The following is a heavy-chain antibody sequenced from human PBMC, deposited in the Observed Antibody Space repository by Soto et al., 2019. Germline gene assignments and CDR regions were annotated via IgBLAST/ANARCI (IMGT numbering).Heavy chain of an antibody. CDR2: IIPIFGTA. Sequence: SVEVSCRASGGTFSSYAISWVRQAPGQGLEWMGGIIPIFGTANYAQKFQGRVAITADESTSTAYMELSSLRSEDTAVYYCAREGIAAHTYFDYWGQGTLVTVSS. D-gene: IGHD6-13*01. CDR3: AREGIAAHTYFDY. J-gene: IGHJ4*02. V-gene: IGHV1-69*13. CDR1: GGTFSSYA.